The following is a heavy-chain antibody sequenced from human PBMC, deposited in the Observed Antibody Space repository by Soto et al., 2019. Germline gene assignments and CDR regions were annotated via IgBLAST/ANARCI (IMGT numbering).Heavy chain of an antibody. CDR2: IFYSGST. CDR3: ARPPTASLDAFDI. Sequence: SETLSLTCTVSGGSISSSRYYWGWIRQPPGKGLEWIGSIFYSGSTYHNPSLKSRVTISVDTSKNQFSLKQSSVTAADTAVYYCARPPTASLDAFDIWGQGTMVTVSS. CDR1: GGSISSSRYY. V-gene: IGHV4-39*01. J-gene: IGHJ3*02.